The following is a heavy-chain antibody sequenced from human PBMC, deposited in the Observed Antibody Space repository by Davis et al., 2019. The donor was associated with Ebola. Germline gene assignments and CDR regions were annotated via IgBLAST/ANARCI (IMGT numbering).Heavy chain of an antibody. CDR1: GFTFNTYG. J-gene: IGHJ4*02. Sequence: GESLKISCAASGFTFNTYGMHWVRQAPGKGLEWVAFIRYDSSRTAYADSVKGRFTISRDNSKNTLYLQMDSLRAEDTAVYYCASRRGGPQNGWDILAGYPWGQGTLVTVSS. CDR2: IRYDSSRT. D-gene: IGHD3-9*01. V-gene: IGHV3-30*02. CDR3: ASRRGGPQNGWDILAGYP.